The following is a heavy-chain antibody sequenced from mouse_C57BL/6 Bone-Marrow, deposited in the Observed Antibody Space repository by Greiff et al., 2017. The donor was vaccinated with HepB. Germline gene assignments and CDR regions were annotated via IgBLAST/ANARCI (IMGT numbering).Heavy chain of an antibody. CDR3: ARGSLMVTRYYFDY. D-gene: IGHD2-3*01. CDR2: ISDGGSYT. Sequence: EVKLVESGGGLVKPGGSLKLSCAASGFTFSSYAMSWVRQTPEKRLEWVATISDGGSYTYYPDNVKGRFTISRDNAKNNLYLQMSHLKSEDTAMYYCARGSLMVTRYYFDYWGQGTTLTVSS. J-gene: IGHJ2*01. CDR1: GFTFSSYA. V-gene: IGHV5-4*03.